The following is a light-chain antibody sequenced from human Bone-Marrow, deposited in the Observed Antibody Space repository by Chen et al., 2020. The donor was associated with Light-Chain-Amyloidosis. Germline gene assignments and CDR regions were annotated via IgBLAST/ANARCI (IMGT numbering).Light chain of an antibody. CDR2: RET. Sequence: SHELPQPPPVSVSPGQTARITCSGDDLPTKYAYWYQQKPGQAPVLVIHRETERPSGISERFSGSSSGTTATLTISGVQAEDEADYHCQSADSSGTYEVIFGGGTKLTVL. V-gene: IGLV3-25*03. J-gene: IGLJ2*01. CDR3: QSADSSGTYEVI. CDR1: DLPTKY.